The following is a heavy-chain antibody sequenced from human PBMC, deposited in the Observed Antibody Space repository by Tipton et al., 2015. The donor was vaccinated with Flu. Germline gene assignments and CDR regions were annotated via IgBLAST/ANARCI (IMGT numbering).Heavy chain of an antibody. Sequence: TLSLTCSVSGDSIGSPYYWGWIRQPPGKGLEWIGNIHKTGSTYYNPSLTSRVTISVDTSKNQFYLRLSSVTAADTAVYYCAREGPYSSAWYGLDAFDIWGQGTMVTVSS. V-gene: IGHV4-38-2*02. J-gene: IGHJ3*02. CDR2: IHKTGST. CDR1: GDSIGSPYY. CDR3: AREGPYSSAWYGLDAFDI. D-gene: IGHD6-19*01.